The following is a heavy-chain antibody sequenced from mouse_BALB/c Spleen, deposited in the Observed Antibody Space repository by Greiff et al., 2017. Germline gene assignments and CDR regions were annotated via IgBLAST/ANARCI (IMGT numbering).Heavy chain of an antibody. Sequence: EVQLQQSGPELVKPGASVKISCKASGYSFTGYYMHWVKQSHVKSLEWIGRINPYNGATSYNQNFKDKASLTVDKSSSTAYMELHSLTSEDSAVYYCARLLDAMDYWGQGTSVTVSS. CDR3: ARLLDAMDY. D-gene: IGHD2-1*01. J-gene: IGHJ4*01. V-gene: IGHV1-31*01. CDR1: GYSFTGYY. CDR2: INPYNGAT.